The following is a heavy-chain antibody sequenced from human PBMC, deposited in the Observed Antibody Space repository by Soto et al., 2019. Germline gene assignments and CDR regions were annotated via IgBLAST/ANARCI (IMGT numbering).Heavy chain of an antibody. CDR1: GFTVSSNY. CDR2: IYSGGST. CDR3: ARDRDYDILTGH. D-gene: IGHD3-9*01. J-gene: IGHJ4*02. Sequence: GGSLRLSCAASGFTVSSNYMSWVRQAPGKGLEWVSVIYSGGSTYYADSVKGRFTISRDNSKNTLYLQMNSLRAEDTAVYYCARDRDYDILTGHWGQGTLVTVSS. V-gene: IGHV3-66*01.